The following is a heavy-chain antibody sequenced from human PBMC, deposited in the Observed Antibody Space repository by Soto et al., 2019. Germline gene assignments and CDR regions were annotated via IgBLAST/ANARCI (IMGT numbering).Heavy chain of an antibody. J-gene: IGHJ6*02. Sequence: QVQLQESGPGLVKPSQTLSLTCTVSGGSISSGGYYWSWIRQHPGKGMGWIGYIYYSWSTHYNPSLTSGVTISVDTSKSQLPMKRSSVTAAGTAVYYCARAHLATVTTLGEYYYYGVDGWGQGNTVTVSS. CDR1: GGSISSGGYY. CDR2: IYYSWST. CDR3: ARAHLATVTTLGEYYYYGVDG. D-gene: IGHD3-10*02. V-gene: IGHV4-31*03.